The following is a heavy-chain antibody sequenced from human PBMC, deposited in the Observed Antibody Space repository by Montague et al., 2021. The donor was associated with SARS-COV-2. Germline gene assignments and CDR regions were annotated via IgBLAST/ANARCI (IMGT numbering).Heavy chain of an antibody. CDR2: LYFGGSR. V-gene: IGHV4-39*02. Sequence: SETLSLTCTVSGGTGSSGSYYWGWIRQSPGKGLEWIASLYFGGSRYYNPSLKSRVTISVDTSHFSLRLTSVTAADTAVYYCATNVGRHLSGWEDAFDIWGPGTMVSVSS. J-gene: IGHJ3*02. CDR3: ATNVGRHLSGWEDAFDI. D-gene: IGHD6-19*01. CDR1: GGTGSSGSYY.